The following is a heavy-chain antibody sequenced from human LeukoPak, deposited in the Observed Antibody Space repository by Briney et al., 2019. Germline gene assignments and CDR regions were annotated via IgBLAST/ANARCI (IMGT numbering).Heavy chain of an antibody. J-gene: IGHJ4*02. CDR3: ARAYGDYRWFFDF. Sequence: PSGTLSLTCAVSGDSITSSHWWTWIRQPPGKGLEWIGEIFHAGSTNYNSSLESRVTISVDKSKNQFSLKLTSVTAADTAVYFGARAYGDYRWFFDFWGPGILVAVSS. V-gene: IGHV4-4*02. CDR1: GDSITSSHW. D-gene: IGHD4-17*01. CDR2: IFHAGST.